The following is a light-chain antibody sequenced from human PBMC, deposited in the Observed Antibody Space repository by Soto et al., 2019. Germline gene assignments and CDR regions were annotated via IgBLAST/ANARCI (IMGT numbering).Light chain of an antibody. J-gene: IGLJ3*02. CDR1: SSDVGGYDF. V-gene: IGLV2-11*01. CDR3: CSYAGTYTLV. Sequence: QSALTHPRSVSGSPGQSVTISCTGSSSDVGGYDFVSWYQQHPGKAPKLMISDVSERPSGVPDRFSGSKSANTASLTISGLQAEDEADYYCCSYAGTYTLVFGGGTKLTVL. CDR2: DVS.